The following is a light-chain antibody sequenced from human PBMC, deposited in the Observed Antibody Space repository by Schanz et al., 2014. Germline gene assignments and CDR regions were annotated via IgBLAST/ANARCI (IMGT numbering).Light chain of an antibody. CDR2: EGS. CDR1: SSDVGSYNL. CDR3: AAWDDSLNGFYV. V-gene: IGLV2-14*02. J-gene: IGLJ1*01. Sequence: QSALTQPASVSGSPGQSITISCTGTSSDVGSYNLVSWYQQHPGKAPKLMIYEGSKRPSGVPDRFSGSKSGNTASLTVSGLQAEDEADYYCAAWDDSLNGFYVFGTGTKLTVL.